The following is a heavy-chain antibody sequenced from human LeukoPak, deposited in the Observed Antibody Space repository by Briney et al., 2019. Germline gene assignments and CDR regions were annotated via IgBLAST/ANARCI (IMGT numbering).Heavy chain of an antibody. J-gene: IGHJ6*03. CDR1: GGTFSSYA. V-gene: IGHV1-69*05. CDR3: ARGDVTVTANPIVWYYMDV. CDR2: IIPIFGTA. Sequence: EASVTVSCKASGGTFSSYAISWVRQAPGQGLEWMGGIIPIFGTANYAQKFQGRVTITTDESTSTAYMELSSLRSEDTAVYYCARGDVTVTANPIVWYYMDVWGKGTTVTVSS. D-gene: IGHD4-11*01.